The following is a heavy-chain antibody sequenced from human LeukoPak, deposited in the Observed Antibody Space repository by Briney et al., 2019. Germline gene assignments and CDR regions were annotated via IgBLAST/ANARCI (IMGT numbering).Heavy chain of an antibody. D-gene: IGHD3-22*01. V-gene: IGHV3-23*01. CDR3: AKDARPYYYDSSGYPRNWFDP. J-gene: IGHJ5*02. CDR2: ISGSGGST. Sequence: PGGSLRLSCAASGFTFSSYAMSWVRQAPGKGLEWVSAISGSGGSTYYADSVKGRFTISRDNSKNTLYLQMNSLRAEDTAVYYCAKDARPYYYDSSGYPRNWFDPWGQGTLVTVSS. CDR1: GFTFSSYA.